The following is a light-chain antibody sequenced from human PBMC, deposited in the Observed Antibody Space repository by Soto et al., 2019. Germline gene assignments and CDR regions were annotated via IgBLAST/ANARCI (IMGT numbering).Light chain of an antibody. CDR2: ENN. CDR3: GTGDSSLSAWV. J-gene: IGLJ3*02. Sequence: QAVVTQPPSVSAAPGQKVTISCSGSSSNIGNNYVSWYQQLPGTAPKLLIYENNKRPSGIPDRFSGSKSGTSATLSTTGLQAGDEADYYCGTGDSSLSAWVFGGGTKLTVL. V-gene: IGLV1-51*02. CDR1: SSNIGNNY.